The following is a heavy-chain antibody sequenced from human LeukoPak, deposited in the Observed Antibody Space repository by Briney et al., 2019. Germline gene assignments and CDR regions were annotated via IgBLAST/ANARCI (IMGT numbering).Heavy chain of an antibody. J-gene: IGHJ4*02. CDR3: ASQTDIVVVPAAINDY. D-gene: IGHD2-2*01. CDR2: IYYSGST. Sequence: PSETLSLTCAVYGGSFSGYYWSWIRQPPGKGLEWIGSIYYSGSTYYNPSLKSRVTISVDTSKNQFSLKLSSVTAADTAVYYCASQTDIVVVPAAINDYWGQGTPVTVSS. V-gene: IGHV4-34*01. CDR1: GGSFSGYY.